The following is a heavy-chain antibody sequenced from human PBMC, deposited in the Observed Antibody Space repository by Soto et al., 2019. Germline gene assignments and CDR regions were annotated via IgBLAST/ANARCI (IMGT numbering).Heavy chain of an antibody. CDR1: GGSISSYY. V-gene: IGHV4-59*08. D-gene: IGHD5-18*01. Sequence: PSETLSLTCTVSGGSISSYYWSWIRQPPGKGLEWIGYIYYSGSTNYNPSLKSRVTISVDTSKNQFSLKLSSVTAADTAVYYCASLGYSYGFDYWAQRTLVTVSS. CDR3: ASLGYSYGFDY. CDR2: IYYSGST. J-gene: IGHJ4*02.